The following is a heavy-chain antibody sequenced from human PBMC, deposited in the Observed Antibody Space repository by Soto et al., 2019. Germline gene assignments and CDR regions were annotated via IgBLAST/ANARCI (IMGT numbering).Heavy chain of an antibody. CDR2: INHSGST. CDR3: ARGSLLWFGELLYYYYGMDV. Sequence: SETLSLTCAVYGGSFSGYYWSWIRQPPGKGLEWIGEINHSGSTNYNPSLKSRVTISVDTSKNQFSLKLSSVTAADTAVYYCARGSLLWFGELLYYYYGMDVWGQGTSVTVSS. J-gene: IGHJ6*02. CDR1: GGSFSGYY. V-gene: IGHV4-34*01. D-gene: IGHD3-10*01.